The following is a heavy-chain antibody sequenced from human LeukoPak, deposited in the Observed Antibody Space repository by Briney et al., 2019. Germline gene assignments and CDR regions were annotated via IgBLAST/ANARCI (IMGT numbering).Heavy chain of an antibody. V-gene: IGHV4-59*11. J-gene: IGHJ2*01. CDR1: GGSMSSHY. Sequence: SETLSLTCTVSGGSMSSHYWSWIRQPPGKGLKWIGYIYYTGSTNHNPSLKSRVTISVDTSKNQFSLKLSSVTTADTAVYYCARATSWDQRNFDWPHWYLDLWGRGTLVTVSS. CDR2: IYYTGST. D-gene: IGHD3-9*01. CDR3: ARATSWDQRNFDWPHWYLDL.